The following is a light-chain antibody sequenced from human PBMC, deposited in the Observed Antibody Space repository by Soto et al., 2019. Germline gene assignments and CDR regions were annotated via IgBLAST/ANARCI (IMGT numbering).Light chain of an antibody. CDR3: SSYTSSSTLYV. J-gene: IGLJ1*01. CDR1: SSDVGGYNY. CDR2: EVT. V-gene: IGLV2-14*01. Sequence: QSALTQPASVSGSPGQSITISCTGTSSDVGGYNYVSWYQHHPGKAPKLMIYEVTNRPSGVSNRFSGSKSGKKASLTISGLQAEDEADYYCSSYTSSSTLYVFGTGTKLTVL.